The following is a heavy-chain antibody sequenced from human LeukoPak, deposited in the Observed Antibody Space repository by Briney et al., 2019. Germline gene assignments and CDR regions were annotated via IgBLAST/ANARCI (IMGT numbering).Heavy chain of an antibody. CDR2: IDHTGST. Sequence: PSETLSLTCTVSDDSITIYYWSWIRQPPGKGLEWIGYIDHTGSTNYNPSLKSRVTISVDTSKNQFSLKLSSVTAADTAVYYCARTTHDAFDIWGQGTMVTVSS. J-gene: IGHJ3*02. V-gene: IGHV4-59*08. CDR1: DDSITIYY. D-gene: IGHD1-1*01. CDR3: ARTTHDAFDI.